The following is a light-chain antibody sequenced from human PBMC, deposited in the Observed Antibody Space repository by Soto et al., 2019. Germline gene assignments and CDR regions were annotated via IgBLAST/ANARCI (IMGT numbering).Light chain of an antibody. CDR1: QSVSSSY. J-gene: IGKJ2*01. Sequence: EIVLTQSPGTLSLSPGERATLSCRASQSVSSSYLAWYQQKPGQAPRLLIYGASSRATSIPDRFSGSGSGTDFSLTISSLQAEDFAVYYCQQYGSSPRYFGQGTKLEIK. V-gene: IGKV3-20*01. CDR3: QQYGSSPRY. CDR2: GAS.